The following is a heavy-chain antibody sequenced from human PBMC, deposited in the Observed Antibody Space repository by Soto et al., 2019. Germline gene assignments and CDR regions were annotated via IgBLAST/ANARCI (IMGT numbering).Heavy chain of an antibody. CDR2: ISYDGSNK. Sequence: QVQLVESGGGVVQPGRSLRLSCAASGFTFSSYAMHWVRQAPGKGLEWVAVISYDGSNKYYADSVKGRFTISRDNSKNTLYLQMNRLRAEDTAVYYCARGISSSSSWWFDPWGQGTLVTVSS. V-gene: IGHV3-30-3*01. CDR1: GFTFSSYA. D-gene: IGHD6-6*01. CDR3: ARGISSSSSWWFDP. J-gene: IGHJ5*02.